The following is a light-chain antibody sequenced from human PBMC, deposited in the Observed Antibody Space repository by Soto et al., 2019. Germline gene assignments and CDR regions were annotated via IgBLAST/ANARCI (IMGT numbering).Light chain of an antibody. Sequence: QSALTQPASVSGSPGQSITISCAGTSSDVGGSNYVSWYQQHPGKAPKLMIYDVYNRPSGISNRFSGSKSGNTASLTISGLQAEYEADYYCSSHSSSGTLEVFGAGTKLTVL. CDR2: DVY. CDR1: SSDVGGSNY. CDR3: SSHSSSGTLEV. J-gene: IGLJ2*01. V-gene: IGLV2-14*03.